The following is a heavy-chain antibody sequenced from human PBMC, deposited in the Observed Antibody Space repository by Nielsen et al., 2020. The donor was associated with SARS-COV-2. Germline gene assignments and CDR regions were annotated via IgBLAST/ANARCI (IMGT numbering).Heavy chain of an antibody. CDR1: GFTFSSYA. J-gene: IGHJ4*02. CDR2: ISYDGSNK. D-gene: IGHD1-26*01. CDR3: ARGLNPKWELPFDY. V-gene: IGHV3-30-3*01. Sequence: GESLKISCAASGFTFSSYAMHWVRQAPGKGLEWVAVISYDGSNKYYADSVKGRFTISRDNSKNTLYLQMNSLRAEDTALYHCARGLNPKWELPFDYWGQGTLVTVSS.